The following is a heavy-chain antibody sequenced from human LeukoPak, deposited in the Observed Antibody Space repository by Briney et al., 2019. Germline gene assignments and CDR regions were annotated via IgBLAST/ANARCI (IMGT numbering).Heavy chain of an antibody. J-gene: IGHJ6*02. Sequence: PGGSLRLSCAASGFTVSSNYMSWVRQAPGKGLEWVSVIYSGGSTYYADSVKGRFTISRDNSKNTLYLQMNSLRAEDTAVYYCARDKPPPRYCSGGSCYYYYYGMDVWGQGTTVTVSS. CDR2: IYSGGST. V-gene: IGHV3-66*01. CDR3: ARDKPPPRYCSGGSCYYYYYGMDV. CDR1: GFTVSSNY. D-gene: IGHD2-15*01.